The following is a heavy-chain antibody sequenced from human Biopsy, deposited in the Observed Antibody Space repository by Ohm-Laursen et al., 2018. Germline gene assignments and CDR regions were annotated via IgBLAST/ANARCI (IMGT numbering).Heavy chain of an antibody. V-gene: IGHV4-4*07. D-gene: IGHD4-23*01. Sequence: SDTLSLTCNVSGGDINNYYWSWIRQPAGKGLEWIGRISYTGYTSYNASLKSRVTISVDTSRNHFSLRLSSLTAADTAVYYCARGSNDFGGLYFPRWGQGTLLTVSS. CDR3: ARGSNDFGGLYFPR. CDR2: ISYTGYT. CDR1: GGDINNYY. J-gene: IGHJ4*02.